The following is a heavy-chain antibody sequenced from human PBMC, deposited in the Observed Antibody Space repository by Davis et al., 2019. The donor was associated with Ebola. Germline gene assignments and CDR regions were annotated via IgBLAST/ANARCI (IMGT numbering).Heavy chain of an antibody. CDR1: GYTFTSYG. D-gene: IGHD3-10*01. CDR2: INPSGGNT. CDR3: ARAITMVRPNNWFDP. V-gene: IGHV1-18*01. Sequence: ASVKVSCKASGYTFTSYGISWVRQAPGQGLEWMGIINPSGGNTNYAQKLQGRVTMTTDTSTSTAYMELRSLRSDDTAVYYCARAITMVRPNNWFDPWGQGTLVTVSS. J-gene: IGHJ5*02.